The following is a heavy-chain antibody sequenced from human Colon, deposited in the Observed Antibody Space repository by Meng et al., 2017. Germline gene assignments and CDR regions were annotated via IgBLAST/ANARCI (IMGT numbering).Heavy chain of an antibody. Sequence: QGQLPQSGPCLADPLAAPVLTCPVSGSSFSSVFPWSWLGPPPWKGLEWIGDVYPRGDTHLTPSLKSPVVISVDRFKNQFSLNLSSVTAAETAVYYCGWDQGRQLINHWGQGTLVTVSS. CDR3: GWDQGRQLINH. CDR1: GSSFSSVFP. V-gene: IGHV4-4*02. CDR2: VYPRGDT. D-gene: IGHD1-1*01. J-gene: IGHJ4*02.